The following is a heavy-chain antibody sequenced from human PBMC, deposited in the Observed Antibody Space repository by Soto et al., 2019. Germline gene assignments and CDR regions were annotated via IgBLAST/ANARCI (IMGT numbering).Heavy chain of an antibody. V-gene: IGHV2-5*02. CDR2: IYWDDDQ. CDR3: AHAYGGTSWPNDAFDV. D-gene: IGHD2-2*01. CDR1: GFSLSADGVG. J-gene: IGHJ3*01. Sequence: QITLKESGPTLVKPTQTLTLTCTFSGFSLSADGVGVGWIRQPPGKALEWLALIYWDDDQRYSPSLKTRLTITKDTSQHQVVLTMTNMDPVDTATYYCAHAYGGTSWPNDAFDVWGQGTVVTVSS.